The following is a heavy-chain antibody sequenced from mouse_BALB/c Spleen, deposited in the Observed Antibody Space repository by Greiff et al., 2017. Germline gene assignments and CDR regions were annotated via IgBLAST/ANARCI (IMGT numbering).Heavy chain of an antibody. CDR2: ISSGGSYT. Sequence: EVMLVESGGGLVKPGGSLKLSCAASGFTFSSYTMSWVRQTPEKRLEWVATISSGGSYTYYPDSVKGRFTISRDNAKNTLYLQMSSLKSEDTAMYYCARYDGNYAYAMDYWGQGTSVTVSS. CDR1: GFTFSSYT. CDR3: ARYDGNYAYAMDY. D-gene: IGHD2-1*01. J-gene: IGHJ4*01. V-gene: IGHV5-6-4*01.